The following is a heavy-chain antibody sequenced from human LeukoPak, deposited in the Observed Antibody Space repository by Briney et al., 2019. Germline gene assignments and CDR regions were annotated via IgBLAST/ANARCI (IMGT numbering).Heavy chain of an antibody. Sequence: PSETLSLTCIVSGGSVSSGSYYWSWVRQPPGKGLEWIGYIYYSGSTNYNPSLKSRVTISVDTSKNQFSLKLSSVTAADTAVYYCARVRIWSGYLSDAFDIWGQGTMVTVSS. CDR2: IYYSGST. D-gene: IGHD3-3*01. CDR3: ARVRIWSGYLSDAFDI. J-gene: IGHJ3*02. CDR1: GGSVSSGSYY. V-gene: IGHV4-61*01.